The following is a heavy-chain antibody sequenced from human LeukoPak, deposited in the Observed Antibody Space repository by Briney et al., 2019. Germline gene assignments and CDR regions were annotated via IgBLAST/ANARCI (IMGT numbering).Heavy chain of an antibody. Sequence: GGSLRLSCAASGFTFSSYAMSWVRQPPGKGLEWVSTISGSGGSTYYADSVKGRFTISRDNSKNTLYLQMNSLRAEDTAVYYCAKDPYSSGRGLFDYWGQGTLVTVSS. CDR3: AKDPYSSGRGLFDY. CDR1: GFTFSSYA. V-gene: IGHV3-23*01. CDR2: ISGSGGST. D-gene: IGHD6-19*01. J-gene: IGHJ4*02.